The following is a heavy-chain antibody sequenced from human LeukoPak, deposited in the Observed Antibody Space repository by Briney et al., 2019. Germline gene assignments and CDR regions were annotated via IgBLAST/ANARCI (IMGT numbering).Heavy chain of an antibody. CDR2: ISGSGGST. D-gene: IGHD3-10*01. CDR1: GFTFSSYA. Sequence: QAGGSLRLSCAASGFTFSSYAMSWVRQAPGKGLEWVSAISGSGGSTYYADSVKGWFTISRDNSKNTLYLQMNSLRAEDTAVYYCAKAPQISSLYYYGSGKSYYFDYWGQGTLVTVSS. V-gene: IGHV3-23*01. J-gene: IGHJ4*02. CDR3: AKAPQISSLYYYGSGKSYYFDY.